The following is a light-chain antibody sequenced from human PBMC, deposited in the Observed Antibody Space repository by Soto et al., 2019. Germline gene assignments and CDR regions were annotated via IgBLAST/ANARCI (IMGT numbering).Light chain of an antibody. V-gene: IGKV3-15*01. Sequence: EIVMTQSPATLSVSPGERATLSCRASQSVSSYLAWYQQKPGQAPRLLIYGASTRATDIPARFSGSGSGTEFTLIISSLQSEDSAVYYCQQYNSWLWTFGQGTKVDIK. CDR1: QSVSSY. CDR2: GAS. CDR3: QQYNSWLWT. J-gene: IGKJ1*01.